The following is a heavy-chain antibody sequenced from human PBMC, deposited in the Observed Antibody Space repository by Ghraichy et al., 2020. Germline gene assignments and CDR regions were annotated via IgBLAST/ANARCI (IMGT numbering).Heavy chain of an antibody. V-gene: IGHV1-24*01. CDR3: ATVRPRIVGAIAPLTIGDYYYYGMDV. CDR1: GYTLTELS. J-gene: IGHJ6*02. D-gene: IGHD1-26*01. Sequence: ASVKVSCKVSGYTLTELSMHWVRQAPGKGLEWMGGFDPEDGETIYAQKFQGRVTMTEDTSTDTAYMELSSLRSEDTAVYYCATVRPRIVGAIAPLTIGDYYYYGMDVWGQGTTVTVSS. CDR2: FDPEDGET.